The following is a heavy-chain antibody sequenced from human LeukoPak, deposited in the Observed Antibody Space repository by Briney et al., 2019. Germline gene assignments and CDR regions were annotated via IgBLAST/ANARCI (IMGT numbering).Heavy chain of an antibody. Sequence: GRSLRLSCAASGFTFRSYSMHWVRQAPGKGLEWVAVISYDGSNKYYADYVKGRFTISRDNSKNTLYLQMNSLRAEDTAVYYCARDSKGYCSSTSCYGNWFDPWGQGTLSPSPQ. D-gene: IGHD2-2*01. V-gene: IGHV3-30*04. J-gene: IGHJ5*02. CDR3: ARDSKGYCSSTSCYGNWFDP. CDR1: GFTFRSYS. CDR2: ISYDGSNK.